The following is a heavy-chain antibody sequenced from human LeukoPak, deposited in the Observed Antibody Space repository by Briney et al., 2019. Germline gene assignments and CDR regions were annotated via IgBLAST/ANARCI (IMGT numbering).Heavy chain of an antibody. CDR1: GFTFSSYG. CDR2: IWYDGSNK. D-gene: IGHD2-21*01. Sequence: GGSLRLSCAASGFTFSSYGMHWVRQAPGKGLEWVAVIWYDGSNKYYADSVKGRFTISRDSSKNTLYLQMNSLRAEDTAVYYCAREGYGIPPGMDAWGQGTTVTVSS. CDR3: AREGYGIPPGMDA. V-gene: IGHV3-33*01. J-gene: IGHJ6*02.